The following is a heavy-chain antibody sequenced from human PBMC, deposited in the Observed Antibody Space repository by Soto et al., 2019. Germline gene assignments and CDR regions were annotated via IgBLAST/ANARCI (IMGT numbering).Heavy chain of an antibody. Sequence: GASVKVSCKASGYTFTRSGISWVRQAPGQGLEWMGWISPYTGNTHSATKVQGRLTMTTDTSTSTAYMDLGSLTSDDTAVYYCVMVDNYVTPTPQDVWGQGTTVTVSS. CDR2: ISPYTGNT. D-gene: IGHD3-16*01. CDR3: VMVDNYVTPTPQDV. CDR1: GYTFTRSG. V-gene: IGHV1-18*01. J-gene: IGHJ6*02.